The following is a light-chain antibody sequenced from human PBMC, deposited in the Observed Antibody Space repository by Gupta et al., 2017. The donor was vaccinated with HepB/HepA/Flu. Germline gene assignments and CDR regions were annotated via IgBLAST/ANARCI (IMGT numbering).Light chain of an antibody. Sequence: DTQMTQSPSSLSASVGDRVTITCRASQSISSSLNWYQQRPGKAPKLLIYDATTLQSGVPSRFSGSGSGTDFSLSIVSLQPEDFVTYYCQQKDRTPKTFGQGTRVEVK. J-gene: IGKJ1*01. CDR3: QQKDRTPKT. CDR1: QSISSS. V-gene: IGKV1-39*01. CDR2: DAT.